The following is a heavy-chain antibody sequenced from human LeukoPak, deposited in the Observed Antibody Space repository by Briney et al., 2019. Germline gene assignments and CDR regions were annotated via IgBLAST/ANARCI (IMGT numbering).Heavy chain of an antibody. V-gene: IGHV3-23*01. D-gene: IGHD3-16*01. Sequence: GGSLRLSCAPSEFTFSSYAMSWVRQAPGKGLEWVSAISGSGGSTYYADSVKGRFTISRDNSKNTLYLQMNSLRAEDTAVYYCANMIITHSDYWGQGTLVTVSS. J-gene: IGHJ4*02. CDR1: EFTFSSYA. CDR2: ISGSGGST. CDR3: ANMIITHSDY.